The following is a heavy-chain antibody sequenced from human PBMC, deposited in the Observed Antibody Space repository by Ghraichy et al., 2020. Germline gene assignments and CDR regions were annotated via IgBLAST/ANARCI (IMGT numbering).Heavy chain of an antibody. J-gene: IGHJ2*01. V-gene: IGHV3-23*01. Sequence: GGSLRLSCAASGFTFDYYAMNWVRQAPGKGLEWVSTISSTSDTTFYADSVRGRFTIFRDDSKNTLYLQMNSLTAEDTAIYYCAKKDYGDPSEQRGPGYSDLWGRGTLVAVSS. D-gene: IGHD4-17*01. CDR3: AKKDYGDPSEQRGPGYSDL. CDR2: ISSTSDTT. CDR1: GFTFDYYA.